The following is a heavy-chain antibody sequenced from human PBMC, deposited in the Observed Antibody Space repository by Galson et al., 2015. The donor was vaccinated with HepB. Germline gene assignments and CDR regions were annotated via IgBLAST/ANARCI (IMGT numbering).Heavy chain of an antibody. CDR3: ARGRGAISPLLWFGDRTLDY. Sequence: SLRLSCAASGFTFSSYGMHWVRQAPGKGLEWVSYISSSSSTIYYADSVKGRFTISRDNAKNSLYLQMNSLRAEDTAVYYCARGRGAISPLLWFGDRTLDYWGQGTLVTVSS. D-gene: IGHD3-10*01. CDR1: GFTFSSYG. V-gene: IGHV3-48*01. J-gene: IGHJ4*02. CDR2: ISSSSSTI.